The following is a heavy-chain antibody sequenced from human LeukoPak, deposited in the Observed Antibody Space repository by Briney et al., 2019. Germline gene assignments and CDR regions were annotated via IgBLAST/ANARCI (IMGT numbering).Heavy chain of an antibody. CDR3: AIHDYHSNSDAFDV. CDR1: GFTFSRCE. CDR2: TSRSGSIT. J-gene: IGHJ3*01. V-gene: IGHV3-48*03. D-gene: IGHD4-23*01. Sequence: TGGSLRLSCAASGFTFSRCELSWVRQAPTRGREWGSYTSRSGSITDYEDSVKGRFTLSRDSAKNSLYLQMNSLRAEDTAVYYCAIHDYHSNSDAFDVWGQGTMVTVSS.